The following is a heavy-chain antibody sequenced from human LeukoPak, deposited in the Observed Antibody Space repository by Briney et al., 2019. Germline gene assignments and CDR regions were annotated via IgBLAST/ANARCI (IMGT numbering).Heavy chain of an antibody. V-gene: IGHV3-53*01. Sequence: GGSLRLSCAASGFTVSSNYMSWVRQAPGKGLEWVSVIYSGGSTYYADSVKGRFTISRDNSKNTLYLQMNSLRAEDTAVYYCARGLNYYDFWSGYYTGSDYWGQGTLVTVSS. J-gene: IGHJ4*02. D-gene: IGHD3-3*01. CDR2: IYSGGST. CDR1: GFTVSSNY. CDR3: ARGLNYYDFWSGYYTGSDY.